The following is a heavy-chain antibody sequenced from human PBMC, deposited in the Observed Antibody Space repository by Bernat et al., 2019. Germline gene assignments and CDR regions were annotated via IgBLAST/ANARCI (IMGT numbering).Heavy chain of an antibody. V-gene: IGHV3-53*01. CDR2: IYSGGST. CDR3: ARAVQSLYYYYGMDV. CDR1: GFTVSSNY. J-gene: IGHJ6*02. D-gene: IGHD6-6*01. Sequence: EVQLVESGGGLIQPGGSPRLSCAASGFTVSSNYMSWVRQAPGKGLEWVSVIYSGGSTYYADSVKGRFTISRDNSKNTLYLQMNSLRAEDTAVYYCARAVQSLYYYYGMDVWGQGTTVTVSS.